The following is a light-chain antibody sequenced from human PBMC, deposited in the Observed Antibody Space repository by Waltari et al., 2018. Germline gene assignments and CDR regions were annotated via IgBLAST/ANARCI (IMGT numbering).Light chain of an antibody. V-gene: IGLV2-14*03. CDR1: SSDVGNYNY. CDR2: DVN. Sequence: QSALNQPASVSGSPGQSITISCTGTSSDVGNYNYVSWFQQHPGKAPQLIIHDVNKRPSGVSNRFSGSKSANTAYLTISGLQAEDEADYYCSSYTSITTVVFGGGTKLTVL. J-gene: IGLJ2*01. CDR3: SSYTSITTVV.